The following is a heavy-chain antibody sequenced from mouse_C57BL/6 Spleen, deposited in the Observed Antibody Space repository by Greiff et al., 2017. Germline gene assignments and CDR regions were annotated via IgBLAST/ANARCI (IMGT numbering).Heavy chain of an antibody. CDR2: IWSGGST. CDR1: GFSLTSYG. J-gene: IGHJ2*01. V-gene: IGHV2-2*01. CDR3: ARRGGSSYEGYFDY. D-gene: IGHD1-1*01. Sequence: VQVVESGPGLVQPSQSLSITCTVSGFSLTSYGVHWVRQSPGKGLEWLGVIWSGGSTDYNAAFISRLSISKDNSKSQVFFKMNSLQADDTAIYYCARRGGSSYEGYFDYWGQGTTLTVSS.